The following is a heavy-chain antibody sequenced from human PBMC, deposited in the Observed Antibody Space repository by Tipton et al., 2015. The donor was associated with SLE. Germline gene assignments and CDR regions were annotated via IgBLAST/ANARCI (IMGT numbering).Heavy chain of an antibody. D-gene: IGHD3-10*01. J-gene: IGHJ5*02. CDR2: ISSSRSYI. V-gene: IGHV3-11*05. CDR3: ARVPFKVRGVTRWFDP. CDR1: GGSISSSSYY. Sequence: LSLTCTVSGGSISSSSYYWGWIRQPPGKGLEWVSDISSSRSYINYADSVKGRFTISRDNSKNSLYLQMNSLRAEDTAVYYCARVPFKVRGVTRWFDPWGQGTLVTVSS.